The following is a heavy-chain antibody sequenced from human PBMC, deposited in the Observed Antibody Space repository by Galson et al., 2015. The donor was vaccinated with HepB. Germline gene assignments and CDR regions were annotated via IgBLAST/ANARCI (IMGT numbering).Heavy chain of an antibody. V-gene: IGHV3-30*18. CDR2: VSYDGSNK. Sequence: ALRLCCAAAGFTFSSFGMHWGRQAPGEGLEWVAVVSYDGSNKYYGESVKGRFAMSRDNAKNTLFLKMYSLRAEDTGVYYCAKDPFYYDNSGPFDYWGQGTLVTVSS. CDR3: AKDPFYYDNSGPFDY. D-gene: IGHD3-22*01. CDR1: GFTFSSFG. J-gene: IGHJ4*02.